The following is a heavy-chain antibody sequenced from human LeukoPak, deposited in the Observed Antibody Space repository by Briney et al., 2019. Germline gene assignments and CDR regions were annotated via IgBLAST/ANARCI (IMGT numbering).Heavy chain of an antibody. CDR2: IYYSGST. V-gene: IGHV4-39*01. D-gene: IGHD6-13*01. CDR1: GGSISSSSYY. J-gene: IGHJ4*02. Sequence: SETLSLTCTVSGGSISSSSYYWGWIRQPPGKGLEWIGSIYYSGSTYYNPSLKSRVTISVDTSKNQFSLKLSSVTAADTAVYYCATRFWAATHPFDYWGQGTLVTVSS. CDR3: ATRFWAATHPFDY.